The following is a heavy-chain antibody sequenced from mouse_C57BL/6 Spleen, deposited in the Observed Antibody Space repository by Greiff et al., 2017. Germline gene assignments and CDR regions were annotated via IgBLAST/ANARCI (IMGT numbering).Heavy chain of an antibody. Sequence: ESGPGLVKPSQSLSLTCSVTGYSITSGYYWNWIRQFPGNKLEWMGYISYDGSNNYNPSLKNRISITRDTSKNQFFLTLKSVTTEDTATYYCARDPAYFDYWGQGTTLTVSS. CDR3: ARDPAYFDY. V-gene: IGHV3-6*01. CDR2: ISYDGSN. CDR1: GYSITSGYY. J-gene: IGHJ2*01.